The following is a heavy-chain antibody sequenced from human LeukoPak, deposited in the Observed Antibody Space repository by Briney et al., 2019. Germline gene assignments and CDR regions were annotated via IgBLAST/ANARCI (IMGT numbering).Heavy chain of an antibody. CDR2: ISYDGSNK. D-gene: IGHD2-15*01. V-gene: IGHV3-30*04. J-gene: IGHJ4*02. CDR1: GFTFSSYA. CDR3: ARDYCSGGSCYFDY. Sequence: GGSLRLTCAASGFTFSSYAMHWVRQAPGKGLEWVAVISYDGSNKYYADSVKGRFTISGDNSKNTLYLQMNSLRAEDTAVYYCARDYCSGGSCYFDYWGQGTLVTVSS.